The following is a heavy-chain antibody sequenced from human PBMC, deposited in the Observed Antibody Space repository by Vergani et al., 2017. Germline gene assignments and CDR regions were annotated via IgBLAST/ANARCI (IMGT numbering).Heavy chain of an antibody. V-gene: IGHV1-69*04. CDR3: ARELRFLEWLPAYYYFDY. J-gene: IGHJ4*02. D-gene: IGHD3-3*01. Sequence: QVQLVQSGAEVKKPGSSVKVSCKASGGTFSSYAISLVRQAPGQGLEWMGRIIPILGIANYAQKFQGRVTITADKSTSTAYMELSSLRSEDTAVYYCARELRFLEWLPAYYYFDYWGQGTLVTVSS. CDR2: IIPILGIA. CDR1: GGTFSSYA.